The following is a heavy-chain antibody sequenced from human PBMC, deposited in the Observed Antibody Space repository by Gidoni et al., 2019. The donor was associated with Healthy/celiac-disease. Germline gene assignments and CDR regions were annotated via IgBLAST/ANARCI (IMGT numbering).Heavy chain of an antibody. J-gene: IGHJ4*02. CDR1: GGTFSSYA. CDR2: IIPIFGTA. CDR3: AKGMDIEVELRFELDY. D-gene: IGHD1-7*01. V-gene: IGHV1-69*01. Sequence: QVQLVQSGAEVKKPGSSVQVSCKASGGTFSSYAISWVRQAPGQGLEWMGGIIPIFGTANYAQKFQGRVTITADESTSTAYMELSSLRSEDTAVYYCAKGMDIEVELRFELDYWGQGTLVTVSS.